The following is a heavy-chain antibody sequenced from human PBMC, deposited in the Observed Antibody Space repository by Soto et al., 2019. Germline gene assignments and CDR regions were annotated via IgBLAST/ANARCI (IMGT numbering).Heavy chain of an antibody. Sequence: QVQLQQWGAGLLKPSETLSLTCAVYGGSFSDYYCSWIRQTPEKGLEWIGEVSHSGSTTYNPSLKNRVTIAIDTSKNQFSLTLNSVTAADTAMYFCAREEPASRHHDYWGQGNLVTVSS. CDR2: VSHSGST. V-gene: IGHV4-34*02. J-gene: IGHJ4*02. D-gene: IGHD1-26*01. CDR3: AREEPASRHHDY. CDR1: GGSFSDYY.